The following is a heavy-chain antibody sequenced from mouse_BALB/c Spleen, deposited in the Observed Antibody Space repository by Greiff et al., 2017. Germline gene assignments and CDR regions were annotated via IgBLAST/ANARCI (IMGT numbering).Heavy chain of an antibody. Sequence: EVKLVESGGGLVQPGGSRKLSCAASGFTFSSFGMHWVRQAPEKGLEWVAYISSGSSTIYYADTVKGRFTISRDNPKNTLFLQMTSLRSEDTAMYYCARSLLGYYAMDYWGQGTSVTVSS. CDR3: ARSLLGYYAMDY. J-gene: IGHJ4*01. CDR1: GFTFSSFG. D-gene: IGHD3-3*01. V-gene: IGHV5-17*02. CDR2: ISSGSSTI.